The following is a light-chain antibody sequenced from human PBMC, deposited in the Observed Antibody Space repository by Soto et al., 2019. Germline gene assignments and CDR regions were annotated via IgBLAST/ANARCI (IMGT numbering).Light chain of an antibody. J-gene: IGKJ4*01. CDR3: QQYDNLPLT. CDR2: NAS. CDR1: QDISND. Sequence: DIQMTQSPSSLSASVRDRVTITCQASQDISNDLNWYQQKPGKAPKLLIYNASNLETGVPSRFSGSGSGTDFTFTISSLQPEDIATYYCQQYDNLPLTFGGGTKVEIK. V-gene: IGKV1-33*01.